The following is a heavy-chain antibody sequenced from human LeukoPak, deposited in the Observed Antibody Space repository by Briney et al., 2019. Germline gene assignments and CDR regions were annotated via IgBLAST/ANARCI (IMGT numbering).Heavy chain of an antibody. Sequence: PGGTLRLSCGASGFTFSSYAMSWVRQAPGKGLEWVSGISDSGGGTYYADSVKGRFTISRDNSKNTLYLQMNSLRAEDTAVYYCAKLPGRAADYWGQGTLVTVSS. V-gene: IGHV3-23*01. CDR2: ISDSGGGT. CDR1: GFTFSSYA. CDR3: AKLPGRAADY. J-gene: IGHJ4*02.